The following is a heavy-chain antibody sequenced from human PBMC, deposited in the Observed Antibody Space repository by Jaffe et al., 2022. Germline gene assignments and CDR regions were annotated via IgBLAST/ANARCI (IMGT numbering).Heavy chain of an antibody. CDR2: INSDGSST. CDR1: GFTFSSYW. D-gene: IGHD3-16*01. CDR3: AREFHLGDYEGSLFDY. Sequence: EVQLVESGGGLVQPGGSLRLSCAASGFTFSSYWMHWVRQAPGKGLVWVSRINSDGSSTSYADSVKGRFTISRDNAKNTLYLQMNSLRAEDTAVYYCAREFHLGDYEGSLFDYWGQGTLVTVSS. J-gene: IGHJ4*02. V-gene: IGHV3-74*01.